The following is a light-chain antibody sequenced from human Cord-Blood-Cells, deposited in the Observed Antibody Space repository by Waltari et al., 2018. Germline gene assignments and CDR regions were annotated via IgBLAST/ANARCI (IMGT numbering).Light chain of an antibody. CDR1: SSDVGGSNY. CDR3: CSYAGSYTR. Sequence: QSALTQPRSVSGSPGQSVTISCTGTSSDVGGSNYVSWYPQHPGKAPKLMIYDVSKRPAGVPDRFSGSKSGNAASLTISGLQAEDEADYCCCSYAGSYTRFGGGTKLTVL. J-gene: IGLJ2*01. V-gene: IGLV2-11*01. CDR2: DVS.